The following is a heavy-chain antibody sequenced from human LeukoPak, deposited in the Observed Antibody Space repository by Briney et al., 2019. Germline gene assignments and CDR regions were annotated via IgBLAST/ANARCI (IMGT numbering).Heavy chain of an antibody. V-gene: IGHV4-39*01. J-gene: IGHJ4*02. CDR3: ARLPSGYDSRRLYFDY. Sequence: PSETLSLTCTVSGGSISSSSYYWGWIRQPPGKGLEWIGSIYYSGSTYYNPSLKSRVTISVDTSKNQFSLKLSSVTAADTAVHYCARLPSGYDSRRLYFDYWGQGTLVTVSS. CDR2: IYYSGST. D-gene: IGHD5-12*01. CDR1: GGSISSSSYY.